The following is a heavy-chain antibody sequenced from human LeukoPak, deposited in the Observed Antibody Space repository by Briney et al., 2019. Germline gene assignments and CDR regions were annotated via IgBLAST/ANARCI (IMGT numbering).Heavy chain of an antibody. Sequence: TLSLTCTVSGGSISSGSYYWSWIRQPAGKGLEWIGRIYTSGSTNYNPSLKSRVTISVDTSKNQFSLKLSSVTAADTAVYYCARGGGSAFDIWGQGTMVTVSS. V-gene: IGHV4-61*02. CDR1: GGSISSGSYY. J-gene: IGHJ3*02. D-gene: IGHD3-10*01. CDR2: IYTSGST. CDR3: ARGGGSAFDI.